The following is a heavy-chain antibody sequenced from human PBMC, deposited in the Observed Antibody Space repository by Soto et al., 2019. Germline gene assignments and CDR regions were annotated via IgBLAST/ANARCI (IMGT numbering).Heavy chain of an antibody. V-gene: IGHV4-59*02. CDR1: DLSVSSHH. Sequence: SDALSRTCFVSDLSVSSHHCSWIRQFPGQGLEWIAYTSYTGNTNYNPSLQSRVTISLDTSKNQLSLKLTSMTAADTAVYYCARDMHAGFTQYFAPWGPGTLVTVS. CDR3: ARDMHAGFTQYFAP. J-gene: IGHJ5*02. D-gene: IGHD2-2*01. CDR2: TSYTGNT.